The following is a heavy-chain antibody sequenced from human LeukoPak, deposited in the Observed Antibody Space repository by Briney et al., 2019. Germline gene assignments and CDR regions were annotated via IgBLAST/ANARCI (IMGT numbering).Heavy chain of an antibody. J-gene: IGHJ4*02. CDR3: AKASLSGYDSNIDY. V-gene: IGHV3-9*01. Sequence: GRSLRLSCAASGFTFDDYAMHWVRQAPGKGLEWVSGISWNSGCIGYADSVKGRFTISRDNAKNSLYLQMNSLRAEDTALYYSAKASLSGYDSNIDYWGQGTLVTVSS. D-gene: IGHD5-12*01. CDR2: ISWNSGCI. CDR1: GFTFDDYA.